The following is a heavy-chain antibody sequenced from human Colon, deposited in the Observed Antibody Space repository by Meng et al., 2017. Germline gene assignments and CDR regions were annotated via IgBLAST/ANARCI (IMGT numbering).Heavy chain of an antibody. J-gene: IGHJ4*02. CDR3: ARGNWGDYFFDS. CDR2: VYYGGSS. CDR1: GCSISSYS. D-gene: IGHD7-27*01. Sequence: SETLSLTCTVSGCSISSYSWNWVRQPPGKGLEWIGYVYYGGSSSYNPSLKSRVTISVATSKTQFSLMLTSLTAADTAMYYCARGNWGDYFFDSWGQGALVTVSS. V-gene: IGHV4-59*01.